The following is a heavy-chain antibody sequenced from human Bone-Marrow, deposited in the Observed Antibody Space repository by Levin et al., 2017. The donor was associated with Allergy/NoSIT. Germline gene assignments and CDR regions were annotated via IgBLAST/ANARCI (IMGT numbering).Heavy chain of an antibody. Sequence: GGSLRLSCAVSGFIFRNYWMSWVRQAPGKWLEWVAKIKQDGSEKYYVDSVKGRFTISRDTAKNSLYQQKDSLGAEETAVYYCATEHFFRHDYGGQGTLVTVSS. CDR3: ATEHFFRHDY. CDR2: IKQDGSEK. CDR1: GFIFRNYW. V-gene: IGHV3-7*01. J-gene: IGHJ4*02. D-gene: IGHD3-3*02.